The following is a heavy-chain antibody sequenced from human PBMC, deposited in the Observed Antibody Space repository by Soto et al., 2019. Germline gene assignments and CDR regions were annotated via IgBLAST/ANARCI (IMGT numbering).Heavy chain of an antibody. CDR2: INGDGTRT. V-gene: IGHV3-74*01. D-gene: IGHD3-10*01. J-gene: IGHJ3*02. CDR3: ARGGAAGRGDAIDI. Sequence: EVQLEESGGGSVQLGESLRVSCVASGFSFRNQWMHWVRQVAGKGLVWVSRINGDGTRTSYADFVKGRFTVSRDNARNLLFLQLNSLTVDDSGVYHCARGGAAGRGDAIDIWGPGTTVAVTS. CDR1: GFSFRNQW.